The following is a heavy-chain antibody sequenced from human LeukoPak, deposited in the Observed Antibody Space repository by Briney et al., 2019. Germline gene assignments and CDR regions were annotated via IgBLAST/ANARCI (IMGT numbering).Heavy chain of an antibody. CDR2: IYPGDSDT. Sequence: GESLKISCKGSGYGFTSYWIGWVRQMPGKGLEWMGIIYPGDSDTRYSPSFQGQVTISADKSISTAYLQWSSLKASDTAMYYCARLDSAGYSSGWYGMDVWGQGTTVTVSS. J-gene: IGHJ6*02. CDR3: ARLDSAGYSSGWYGMDV. V-gene: IGHV5-51*01. CDR1: GYGFTSYW. D-gene: IGHD6-19*01.